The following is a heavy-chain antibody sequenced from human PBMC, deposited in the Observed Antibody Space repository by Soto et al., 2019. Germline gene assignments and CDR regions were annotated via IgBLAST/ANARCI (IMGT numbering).Heavy chain of an antibody. CDR3: ARGNHRWLQLWYFDL. CDR1: GGTFSNYP. D-gene: IGHD5-12*01. V-gene: IGHV1-69*12. J-gene: IGHJ2*01. Sequence: QVQLVQSGAEVKKPGSSVKVSCKASGGTFSNYPISWVRQAPGQGLEWMGGIIPIFGTVNYAQKFQGRVTITADESXXTAYMELSSLRSEETAVYYCARGNHRWLQLWYFDLWGRGTLVTVSS. CDR2: IIPIFGTV.